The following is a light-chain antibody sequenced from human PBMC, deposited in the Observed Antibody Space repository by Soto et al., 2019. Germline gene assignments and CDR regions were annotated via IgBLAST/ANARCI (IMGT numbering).Light chain of an antibody. J-gene: IGKJ2*01. CDR3: QQYGSSPHT. CDR2: GAS. Sequence: EIVLTQSPGTLSLSPGERATLSCRASQSVSSSYLAWYQQKPGQAPRLLIYGASSRATGIPDRFSGNGSGTDLTLTISRLEPEDFAVYYCQQYGSSPHTFGQGTKLQIK. CDR1: QSVSSSY. V-gene: IGKV3-20*01.